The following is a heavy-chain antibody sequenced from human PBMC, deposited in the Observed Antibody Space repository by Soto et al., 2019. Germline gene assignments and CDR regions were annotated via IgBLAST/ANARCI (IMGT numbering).Heavy chain of an antibody. D-gene: IGHD6-13*01. CDR2: ISAYNGNT. CDR1: GCSFTSYG. J-gene: IGHJ6*02. Sequence: GASVKVSCKASGCSFTSYGFSWVRQAPGQGLEWMGWISAYNGNTNYAQKRQGRVTMTTDTSTSTAYMELRSLRSDDTAVYDCALPYSSSWYDLDKNSYYGMDVCGQGTTVTSP. CDR3: ALPYSSSWYDLDKNSYYGMDV. V-gene: IGHV1-18*04.